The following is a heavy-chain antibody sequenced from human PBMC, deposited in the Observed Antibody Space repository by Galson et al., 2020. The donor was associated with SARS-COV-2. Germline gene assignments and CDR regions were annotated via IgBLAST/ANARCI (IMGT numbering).Heavy chain of an antibody. V-gene: IGHV3-30*18. CDR2: VSYDGSNK. CDR1: GFTFSSYA. J-gene: IGHJ4*02. Sequence: TGGSLRLSCAASGFTFSSYAMHWVRQAPGKGLEWVALVSYDGSNKYYADSVRGRFTSSRDNSKNTLYLQMNSLRSEDTAVYYCAKGLRGGYQPGFDYWGQGALVTVSS. CDR3: AKGLRGGYQPGFDY. D-gene: IGHD2-2*01.